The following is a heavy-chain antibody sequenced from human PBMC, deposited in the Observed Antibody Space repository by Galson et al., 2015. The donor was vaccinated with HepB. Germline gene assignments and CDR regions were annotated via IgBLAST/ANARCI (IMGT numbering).Heavy chain of an antibody. V-gene: IGHV6-1*01. CDR2: TYYRSTWRH. Sequence: AISGDSVFTNGVAWNWIRQSPSRGLEWLGRTYYRSTWRHDYAVSVESRITINLDTSVNHFSLQLNSVTPEDTAMYYCARGRNGGLDGWGQGTLVTVSS. J-gene: IGHJ5*02. CDR1: GDSVFTNGVA. D-gene: IGHD3-16*01. CDR3: ARGRNGGLDG.